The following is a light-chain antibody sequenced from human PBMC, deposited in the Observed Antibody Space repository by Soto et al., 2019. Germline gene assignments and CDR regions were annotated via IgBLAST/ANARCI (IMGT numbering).Light chain of an antibody. CDR1: SSDVGNYKY. CDR2: EVS. CDR3: FSYTRSGTYV. Sequence: QSALTQPASVSGSPGQSITISCTGTSSDVGNYKYVSWYQQHPGKAPKLMIYEVSNRPSGVSNRFSGSKSGNTASLTISGLQAEDETDYYCFSYTRSGTYVFGTGTKGTVL. J-gene: IGLJ1*01. V-gene: IGLV2-14*01.